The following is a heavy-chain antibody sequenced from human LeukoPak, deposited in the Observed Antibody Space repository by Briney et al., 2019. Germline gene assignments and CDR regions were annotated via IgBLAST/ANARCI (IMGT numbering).Heavy chain of an antibody. CDR2: IKQDGSEK. J-gene: IGHJ3*02. CDR1: GFTFSSYW. CDR3: ARDTTTTVAGAFDM. Sequence: GGSLRLSCATSGFTFSSYWMSWVRQAPGRGLEWVANIKQDGSEKYYVESVEGRFTISRDNAKNSLHLQMNSLRAEDTAVYYCARDTTTTVAGAFDMWGQGTMVSVSS. V-gene: IGHV3-7*01. D-gene: IGHD6-19*01.